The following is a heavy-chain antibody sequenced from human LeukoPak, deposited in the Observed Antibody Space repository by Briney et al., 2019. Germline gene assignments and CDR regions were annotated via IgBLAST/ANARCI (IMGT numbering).Heavy chain of an antibody. J-gene: IGHJ4*02. CDR2: ISGDGAST. Sequence: GGSLRLSCAASGFTFAIHAMTWVRQAPGKGLEWVSGISGDGASTHYAESVKGQFTISRDNSQNTLFLQMNSLRVEDTAIYYCANRGFWGQGTLVTVSS. V-gene: IGHV3-23*01. CDR3: ANRGF. CDR1: GFTFAIHA.